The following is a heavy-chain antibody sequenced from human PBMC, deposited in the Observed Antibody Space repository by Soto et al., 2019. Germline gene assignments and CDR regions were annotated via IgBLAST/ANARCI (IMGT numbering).Heavy chain of an antibody. CDR1: GFTFNSYA. CDR3: AKDPPIPTLTIPRFYYYVMDA. V-gene: IGHV3-23*01. D-gene: IGHD2-21*01. CDR2: ISDSGGNT. J-gene: IGHJ6*02. Sequence: LRLSCPASGFTFNSYAMSWVRQAPGKGLEWVSSISDSGGNTYYAYSVKGRFTISRDNSKNTLYLQMNSLRAEDTAIYYCAKDPPIPTLTIPRFYYYVMDAWGQGTTVTVSS.